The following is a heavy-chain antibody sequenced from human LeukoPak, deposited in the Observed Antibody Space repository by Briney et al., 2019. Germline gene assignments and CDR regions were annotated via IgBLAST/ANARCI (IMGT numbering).Heavy chain of an antibody. CDR1: GYTFVSYG. Sequence: ASVKVSCKASGYTFVSYGVSWARQAPGQGLEWMGWISVYNGNTNYAQKLQGRVTMTTDTSTSTAYMELRSLRSDDTAVYYCATSVRGVSGYYYFDYWGQGTLVTVSS. CDR3: ATSVRGVSGYYYFDY. V-gene: IGHV1-18*01. CDR2: ISVYNGNT. D-gene: IGHD3-22*01. J-gene: IGHJ4*02.